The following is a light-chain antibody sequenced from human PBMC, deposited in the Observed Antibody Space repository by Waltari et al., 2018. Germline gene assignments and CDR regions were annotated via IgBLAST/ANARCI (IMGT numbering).Light chain of an antibody. Sequence: DIVMTQSPDSLPVSLGERPPISCKSSQSLLFTSNNKNYLAWYQHKTGQPPKLLIYWASTRESGVPERFSGSGSGTDFSLTITSLQAEDVAVYYCQQYYDTPYAFGQGTRLDIK. V-gene: IGKV4-1*01. CDR3: QQYYDTPYA. CDR2: WAS. CDR1: QSLLFTSNNKNY. J-gene: IGKJ2*01.